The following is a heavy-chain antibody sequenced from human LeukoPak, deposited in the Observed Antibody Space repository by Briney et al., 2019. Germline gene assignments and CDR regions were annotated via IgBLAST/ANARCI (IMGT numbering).Heavy chain of an antibody. V-gene: IGHV1-69*05. D-gene: IGHD5-12*01. J-gene: IGHJ4*02. CDR1: GDTFSSYA. Sequence: SVKVSCKASGDTFSSYAIGWVQQAPGQGLEWMGRIIPIFGTANYAQKFQGRVTITTDESTSTAYMELSSLRSEDTAVYYCARTRRGYSGYDLWGQGTLVTVSS. CDR3: ARTRRGYSGYDL. CDR2: IIPIFGTA.